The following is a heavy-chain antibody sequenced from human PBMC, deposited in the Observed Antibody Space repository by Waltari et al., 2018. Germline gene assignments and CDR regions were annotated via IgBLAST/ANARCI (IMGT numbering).Heavy chain of an antibody. Sequence: EVQLVESGGGLVQPGGSLRLSCVAPGFSVRGNYMNWVRQAPGKGPEWVSVIYNGGATYYADAVKGRFTISRDTSKNTLFLQMNSLRPEDTAMYYCVGTDYVSGTNRLQSFVWGQGALVTVSS. J-gene: IGHJ4*02. V-gene: IGHV3-53*04. CDR3: VGTDYVSGTNRLQSFV. CDR1: GFSVRGNY. D-gene: IGHD3-10*01. CDR2: IYNGGAT.